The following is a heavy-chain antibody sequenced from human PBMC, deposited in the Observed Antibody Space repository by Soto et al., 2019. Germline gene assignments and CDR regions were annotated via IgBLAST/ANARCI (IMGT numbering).Heavy chain of an antibody. J-gene: IGHJ6*02. CDR1: GGTFSSYT. CDR3: ARGFYSSGWYYYYYYGMDV. D-gene: IGHD6-19*01. V-gene: IGHV1-69*08. CDR2: IIPIRGKT. Sequence: SVKVSCKASGGTFSSYTISWVRQAPGQGLEWKGRIIPIRGKTNYAQKFQGRVTMTTNKSISTAYMELSSLRSEDTAVYYCARGFYSSGWYYYYYYGMDVWGQGTTVTVSS.